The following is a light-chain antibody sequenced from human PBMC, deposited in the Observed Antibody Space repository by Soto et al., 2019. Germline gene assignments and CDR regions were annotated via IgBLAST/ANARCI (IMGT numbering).Light chain of an antibody. CDR2: LGS. Sequence: DIVMTQSPLSLPVTPGEPASISCRSSQSLLYSNGYNYLDWYLQKPGQSPQLLISLGSNRASGVPDGFIGSGSGTDFTLKISRVEAEDVGVDYCMQALQTRETFGPGTKVYIK. CDR1: QSLLYSNGYNY. V-gene: IGKV2-28*01. J-gene: IGKJ3*01. CDR3: MQALQTRET.